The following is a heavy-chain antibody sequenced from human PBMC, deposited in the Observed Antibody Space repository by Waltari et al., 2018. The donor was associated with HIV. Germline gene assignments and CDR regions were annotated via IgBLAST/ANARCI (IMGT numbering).Heavy chain of an antibody. CDR3: ARSKYSSSSGFDL. D-gene: IGHD6-6*01. CDR2: ISSSSSTI. Sequence: EVQLVESGGGLVQPGGSLRLPCAAPAFPFSGYSMNWVRQAPEKGLEWVSYISSSSSTIYSADSVKGRFTISRDNAKNSLYLQMNSLRAEDTAVYYCARSKYSSSSGFDLWGRGTLVTVSS. V-gene: IGHV3-48*01. CDR1: AFPFSGYS. J-gene: IGHJ2*01.